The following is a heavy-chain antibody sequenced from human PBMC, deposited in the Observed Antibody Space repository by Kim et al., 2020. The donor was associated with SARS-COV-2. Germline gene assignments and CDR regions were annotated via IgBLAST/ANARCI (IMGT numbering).Heavy chain of an antibody. D-gene: IGHD5-12*01. CDR1: GFTFDNSW. CDR2: IKSKTDGGTT. CDR3: TTLQMATVIPDY. Sequence: GGSLRLSCAASGFTFDNSWMSWVRQAPGKGLEWVGRIKSKTDGGTTDYAEPVQCRFTISSDDSTITLYLQMNSLKTEDTAVYYCTTLQMATVIPDYWGQGTLVTVSS. V-gene: IGHV3-15*01. J-gene: IGHJ4*02.